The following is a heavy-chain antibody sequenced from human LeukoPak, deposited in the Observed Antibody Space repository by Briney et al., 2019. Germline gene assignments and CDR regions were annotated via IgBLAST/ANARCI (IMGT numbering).Heavy chain of an antibody. Sequence: GGSLRLSCAASGFTFDDYAMHWVRQAPGKGLEWVSGISWNSGSIGYADSVKGRFTISRDNAKNSLYLQMNSLRAEDMALYYCTKEDLGLLWGGSAFDIWGQGTMVTVSS. CDR3: TKEDLGLLWGGSAFDI. V-gene: IGHV3-9*03. CDR2: ISWNSGSI. CDR1: GFTFDDYA. J-gene: IGHJ3*02. D-gene: IGHD2-2*01.